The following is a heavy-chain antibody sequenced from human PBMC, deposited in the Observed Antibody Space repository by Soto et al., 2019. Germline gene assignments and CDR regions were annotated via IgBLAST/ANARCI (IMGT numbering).Heavy chain of an antibody. CDR2: IYHSGTT. CDR3: ASDYGSGSYRFDF. Sequence: QLQLQESGSGLVKPSQTLSLTCAVSGASVSSGDYSWSWIRQPPGKGLEWIGYIYHSGTTYYNPSVKSRVTRSIDRSNNQFTLKLTSVTAADTAVYYCASDYGSGSYRFDFWGQGTLVTVSS. V-gene: IGHV4-30-2*01. CDR1: GASVSSGDYS. J-gene: IGHJ4*02. D-gene: IGHD3-10*01.